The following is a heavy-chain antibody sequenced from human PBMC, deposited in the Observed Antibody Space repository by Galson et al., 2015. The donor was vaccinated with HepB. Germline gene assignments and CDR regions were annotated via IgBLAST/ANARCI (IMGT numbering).Heavy chain of an antibody. Sequence: SVKVSCKASGYTFTSYGISWVRQAPGRGLEWMRWINAYNGNTNYAQKLQGRVTMTTDTSTSTAYMELRSLRSDDTAVYYCARDKSRWLQLPDGDWGQGTLVTVSS. J-gene: IGHJ4*02. D-gene: IGHD5-24*01. CDR3: ARDKSRWLQLPDGD. CDR1: GYTFTSYG. V-gene: IGHV1-18*01. CDR2: INAYNGNT.